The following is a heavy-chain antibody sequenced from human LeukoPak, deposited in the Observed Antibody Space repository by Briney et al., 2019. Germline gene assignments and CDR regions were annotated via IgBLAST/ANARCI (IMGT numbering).Heavy chain of an antibody. CDR1: GGSISSYY. CDR2: IYYSGST. D-gene: IGHD3-22*01. CDR3: ARSVYYDSSGYGY. J-gene: IGHJ4*02. Sequence: PSETLSLTCTVSGGSISSYYWSWIRQPPGKGLEYIGYIYYSGSTNYNPSLKSRVTISVDTSKNQFSLKLSSVTAADTAVYYCARSVYYDSSGYGYWGQGTLVAVSS. V-gene: IGHV4-59*08.